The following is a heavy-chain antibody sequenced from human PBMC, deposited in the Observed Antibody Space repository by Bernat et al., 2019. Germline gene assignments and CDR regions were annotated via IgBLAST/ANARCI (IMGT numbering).Heavy chain of an antibody. D-gene: IGHD6-19*01. CDR1: GFSVSSNY. CDR3: ARTPFRVAVVGTYHFDY. Sequence: EVQLVETGGGLIQPGGSLRLSCAASGFSVSSNYMSWVRQAPGKGLEWVSVIYSGGGTYYADSVKGRFTISRDNSKNTVSLQMNSLRAEDTAVYYCARTPFRVAVVGTYHFDYWGHGTLVTVSS. V-gene: IGHV3-53*05. CDR2: IYSGGGT. J-gene: IGHJ4*01.